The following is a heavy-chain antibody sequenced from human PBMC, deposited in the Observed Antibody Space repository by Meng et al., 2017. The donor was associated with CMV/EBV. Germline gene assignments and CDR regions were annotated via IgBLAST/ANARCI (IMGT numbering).Heavy chain of an antibody. CDR2: INHSGST. Sequence: SETLSLTCAVYGGSFSGYYWSWIRQPPGKGLEWIGEINHSGSTNYNPSLKSRVTISVDTSKNQFSLKLSSVTAADTAVYYCARDFGDLTYYDFWSGSPNGPPGYWGQGTLVTVSS. D-gene: IGHD3-3*01. CDR1: GGSFSGYY. V-gene: IGHV4-34*01. CDR3: ARDFGDLTYYDFWSGSPNGPPGY. J-gene: IGHJ4*02.